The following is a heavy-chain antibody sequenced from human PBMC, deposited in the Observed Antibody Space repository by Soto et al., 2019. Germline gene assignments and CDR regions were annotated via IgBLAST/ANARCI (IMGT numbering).Heavy chain of an antibody. D-gene: IGHD6-19*01. CDR3: ARDKKGQWPVVEY. J-gene: IGHJ4*02. CDR2: IYYSGST. Sequence: SETLSLTCTVSGGSISSYYWSWIRQPPGKGLEWIGYIYYSGSTNYNPSLKSRVTISVDTSKNQFSLKLSSVTAADTAVYYCARDKKGQWPVVEYRGQGTLVTV. V-gene: IGHV4-59*01. CDR1: GGSISSYY.